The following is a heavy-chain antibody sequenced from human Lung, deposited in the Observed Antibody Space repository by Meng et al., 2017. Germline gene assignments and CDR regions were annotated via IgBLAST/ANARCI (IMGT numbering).Heavy chain of an antibody. J-gene: IGHJ4*02. CDR2: ISSRSSSI. CDR1: GFTFNNYE. D-gene: IGHD6-13*01. CDR3: VRESGYTNDY. Sequence: GESLKISCAASGFTFNNYEMNWVRQAPGKGLEWISYISSRSSSIYYADSVKGRFTSSRDNAKNALYLQMHSLRADDTAVYYCVRESGYTNDYWGQGTLVTVSS. V-gene: IGHV3-48*03.